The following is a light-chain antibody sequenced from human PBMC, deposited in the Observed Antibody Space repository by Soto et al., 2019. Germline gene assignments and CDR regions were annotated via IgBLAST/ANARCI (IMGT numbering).Light chain of an antibody. J-gene: IGKJ5*01. V-gene: IGKV2-30*01. CDR1: QSLVYSDGNIY. CDR3: MQGTHWPPIT. CDR2: KVS. Sequence: DVVLTQSPLSLPVTLGQPASISCRSTQSLVYSDGNIYLNWFQQRPGQSPRRLIYKVSNRDSGVRERFSGSGSGTDFTLKISRVEAEDVGVDYCMQGTHWPPITFGQGTRLEIK.